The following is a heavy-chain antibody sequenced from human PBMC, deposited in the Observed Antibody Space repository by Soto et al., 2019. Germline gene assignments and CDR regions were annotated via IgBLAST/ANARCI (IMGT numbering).Heavy chain of an antibody. CDR3: ARELGYCTNGVCQSAGGY. J-gene: IGHJ4*02. D-gene: IGHD2-8*01. Sequence: SLRLSCAASGFTFSSYAMHWVRQAPGKGLEWVAVISYDGSNKYYADSVKGRFTISRDNSKNALYLQMNRLRAEDTAVYYCARELGYCTNGVCQSAGGYWGQGTLVTVSS. V-gene: IGHV3-30-3*01. CDR2: ISYDGSNK. CDR1: GFTFSSYA.